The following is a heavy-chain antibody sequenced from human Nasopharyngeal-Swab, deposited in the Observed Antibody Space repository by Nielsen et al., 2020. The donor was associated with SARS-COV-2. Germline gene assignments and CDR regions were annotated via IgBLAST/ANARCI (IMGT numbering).Heavy chain of an antibody. Sequence: GGSLRLSCAASGFTFSSYAMSWVRQAPGKGLEWVSAISGSGGSTYYADSVKGRFTISRDNSKNTLYLQMNSLRAEDTAVYYCAKDRGLRGYRQEYFQHWGQGTLVTVSS. V-gene: IGHV3-23*01. CDR1: GFTFSSYA. CDR3: AKDRGLRGYRQEYFQH. CDR2: ISGSGGST. J-gene: IGHJ1*01. D-gene: IGHD2-15*01.